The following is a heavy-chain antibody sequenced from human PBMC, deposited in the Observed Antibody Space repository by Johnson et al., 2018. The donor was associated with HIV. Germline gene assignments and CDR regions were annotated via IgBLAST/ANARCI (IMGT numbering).Heavy chain of an antibody. V-gene: IGHV3-9*01. J-gene: IGHJ3*02. Sequence: VQLVESGGGLVQPGRSLRLSCGASGFTFDDYAMHWVRQVPGKGLEWVSGISWNSGSIGYADSVQGRFTISRDNPMNSLYLQMNSLGAEDTALYYCAEDIRMVAPLGAFDIWGQGTMVTVSS. CDR3: AEDIRMVAPLGAFDI. D-gene: IGHD2-15*01. CDR2: ISWNSGSI. CDR1: GFTFDDYA.